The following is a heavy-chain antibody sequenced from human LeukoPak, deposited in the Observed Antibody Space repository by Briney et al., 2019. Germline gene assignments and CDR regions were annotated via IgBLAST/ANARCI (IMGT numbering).Heavy chain of an antibody. CDR2: IIPIFGTA. CDR1: GGTFSSYA. D-gene: IGHD3-3*01. J-gene: IGHJ4*02. V-gene: IGHV1-69*05. Sequence: SVKVSCKASGGTFSSYAISWVRQAPGQGLEWMGRIIPIFGTANYAQKFQGRVTITTDESTSTAYMELSSLRSEDTAVYYCARDESTQVGFGYDLWSGPDYWGQGTLVTVSS. CDR3: ARDESTQVGFGYDLWSGPDY.